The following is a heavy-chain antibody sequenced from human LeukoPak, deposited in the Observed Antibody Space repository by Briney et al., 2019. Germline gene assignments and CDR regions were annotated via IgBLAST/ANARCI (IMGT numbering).Heavy chain of an antibody. CDR3: ARDSGCSGGSCYSTFDY. V-gene: IGHV4-59*01. CDR1: GGSISSYY. Sequence: SETLSLTCTVSGGSISSYYWSWIRQPPGKGLEWVGYIYYSGSTNYNPSLKSRVTISVDTSKNLFSLKLSSVTAADTAVYCCARDSGCSGGSCYSTFDYWGQGTLVTVSS. D-gene: IGHD2-15*01. J-gene: IGHJ4*02. CDR2: IYYSGST.